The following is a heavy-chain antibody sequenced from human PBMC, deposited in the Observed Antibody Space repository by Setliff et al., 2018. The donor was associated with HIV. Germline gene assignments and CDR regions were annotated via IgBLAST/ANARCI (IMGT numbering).Heavy chain of an antibody. V-gene: IGHV4-30-2*01. J-gene: IGHJ4*02. CDR2: IYHNGGT. Sequence: SETLSLTCSVSGGSISSGGYSWNWLRKPPGKGLECIGYIYHNGGTFYNPSLKSRVTISVDTAKNQFSLKLSPVTAADTAVYYCARGSLVRGVTYWGQGTLVTVSS. CDR1: GGSISSGGYS. D-gene: IGHD3-10*01. CDR3: ARGSLVRGVTY.